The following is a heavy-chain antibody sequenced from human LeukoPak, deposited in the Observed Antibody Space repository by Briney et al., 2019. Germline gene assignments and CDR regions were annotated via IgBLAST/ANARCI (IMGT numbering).Heavy chain of an antibody. CDR2: ISYDGSNK. CDR1: GFTFSSYG. V-gene: IGHV3-30*03. D-gene: IGHD6-13*01. J-gene: IGHJ4*02. Sequence: GVSLRLSCAASGFTFSSYGMHWVRQAPGKGLEWVAVISYDGSNKYYADSVKGRFTISRDNSKNTLYLQMNSLRAEDTAVYYCARGPRYSFYWGQGTLVSVSS. CDR3: ARGPRYSFY.